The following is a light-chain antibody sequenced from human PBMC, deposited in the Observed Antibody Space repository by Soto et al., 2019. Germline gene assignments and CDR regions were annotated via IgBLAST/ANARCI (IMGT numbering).Light chain of an antibody. Sequence: EIVMTQSPATLSLSPGETATLSCRASQSVSSDLAWYQQKPSQSPRLLIYSASTRATGIPARFSGSGFGTEFSLIISSLQSEDFALYFCLQYDNWPRTFGQGTRVEIK. J-gene: IGKJ1*01. CDR3: LQYDNWPRT. CDR2: SAS. CDR1: QSVSSD. V-gene: IGKV3-15*01.